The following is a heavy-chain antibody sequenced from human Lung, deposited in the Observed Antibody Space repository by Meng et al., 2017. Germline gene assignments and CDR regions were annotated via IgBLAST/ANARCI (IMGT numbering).Heavy chain of an antibody. CDR2: INPKSGDT. Sequence: VWLVHSGAEVKKPGASVQVSCKASGYTFPDYWLHWVRRAPGQGLEWMGRINPKSGDTHYAQRFQGRVTMTGDTSISTAYMELSGLRSDDTAMYYCARDEDISAAGKLFGDYWGQGTLVTVSS. V-gene: IGHV1-2*06. J-gene: IGHJ4*02. D-gene: IGHD6-13*01. CDR1: GYTFPDYW. CDR3: ARDEDISAAGKLFGDY.